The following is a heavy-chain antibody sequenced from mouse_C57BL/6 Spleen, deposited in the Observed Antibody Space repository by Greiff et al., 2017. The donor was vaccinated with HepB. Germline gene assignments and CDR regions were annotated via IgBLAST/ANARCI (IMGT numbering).Heavy chain of an antibody. Sequence: DVKLQESGGGLVKPGGSLKLSCAASGFTFSSYAMSWVRQTPEKRLEWVATISDGGSYTYYPDNVKGRFTISRDNAKNNLYLQMSHLKSEDTAMYYCARDQGSYDYDAYYFDYWGQGTTLTVSS. CDR3: ARDQGSYDYDAYYFDY. CDR1: GFTFSSYA. CDR2: ISDGGSYT. D-gene: IGHD2-4*01. V-gene: IGHV5-4*01. J-gene: IGHJ2*01.